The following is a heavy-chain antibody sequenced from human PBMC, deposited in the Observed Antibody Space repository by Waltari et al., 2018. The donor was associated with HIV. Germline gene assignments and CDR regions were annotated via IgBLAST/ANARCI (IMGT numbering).Heavy chain of an antibody. D-gene: IGHD3-10*01. CDR1: GYTFTSYD. V-gene: IGHV1-8*01. CDR3: ARGRVQVRGAMYYFDY. Sequence: QVQLVQSGAEVQKPGASGKVPCQASGYTFTSYDINWVRQGTGQGLEWMGWMNPNSGNTGYPQKFQGRVTMTRNTSISTAYMELSSLRSEDTAVYYCARGRVQVRGAMYYFDYWGQGTLVTVSS. J-gene: IGHJ4*02. CDR2: MNPNSGNT.